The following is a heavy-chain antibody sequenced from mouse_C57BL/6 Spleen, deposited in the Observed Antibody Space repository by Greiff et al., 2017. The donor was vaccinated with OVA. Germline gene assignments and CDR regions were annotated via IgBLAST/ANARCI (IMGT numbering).Heavy chain of an antibody. CDR1: GYSITSGYY. CDR2: ISYDGSN. CDR3: ARGGLLSPFAY. J-gene: IGHJ3*01. Sequence: DVHLVESGPGLVKPSQSLSLTCSVTGYSITSGYYWNWIRQFPGNKLEWMGYISYDGSNNSNPSLKNRISITRDTSKNQFFLKLNSVTTEDTATYYCARGGLLSPFAYWGQGTLVTVSA. D-gene: IGHD2-13*01. V-gene: IGHV3-6*01.